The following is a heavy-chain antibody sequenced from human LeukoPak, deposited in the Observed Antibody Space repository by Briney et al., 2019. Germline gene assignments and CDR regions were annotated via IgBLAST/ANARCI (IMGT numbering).Heavy chain of an antibody. Sequence: SETLSLTCAVYGGSFSGYYWSWIRQPPGKGLEWIGEINHSGSTNYNPSLKSRVTTSVDTSKNQFSLKLSSVTAADTAVYYCARGVRVGFDYWGQGTLVTVSS. CDR2: INHSGST. CDR1: GGSFSGYY. CDR3: ARGVRVGFDY. V-gene: IGHV4-34*01. J-gene: IGHJ4*02.